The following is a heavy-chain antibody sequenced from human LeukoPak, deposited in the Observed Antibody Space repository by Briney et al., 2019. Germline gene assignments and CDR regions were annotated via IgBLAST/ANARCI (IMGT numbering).Heavy chain of an antibody. Sequence: GGSLRLSCAASGFTFSSHWMSWVRRAPGKGLEWVANIKQDGREKYYVDSVKGRFTISRDNAKNSLYLQMNSLRAEDTAVYYCARVRYSSGWTDYYHYYMDVWGKGTTVTISS. J-gene: IGHJ6*03. D-gene: IGHD6-19*01. CDR2: IKQDGREK. V-gene: IGHV3-7*01. CDR3: ARVRYSSGWTDYYHYYMDV. CDR1: GFTFSSHW.